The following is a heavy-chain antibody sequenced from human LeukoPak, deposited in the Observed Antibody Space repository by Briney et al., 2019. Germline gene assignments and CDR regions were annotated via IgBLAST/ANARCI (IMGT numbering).Heavy chain of an antibody. D-gene: IGHD3-9*01. CDR1: GGSFSGYY. Sequence: SETLSLTCAVYGGSFSGYYWSWIRQPPGKGLEWIGEINHSGSTNYNPSLKSRVTISVDKSKNQFSLKLSSVTAADTAVYYCARVVRYFDWLLPPGDWFDPWGQGTLVTVSS. J-gene: IGHJ5*02. CDR3: ARVVRYFDWLLPPGDWFDP. CDR2: INHSGST. V-gene: IGHV4-34*01.